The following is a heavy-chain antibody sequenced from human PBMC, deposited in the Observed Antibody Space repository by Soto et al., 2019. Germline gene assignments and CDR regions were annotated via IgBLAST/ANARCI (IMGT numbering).Heavy chain of an antibody. V-gene: IGHV3-7*01. J-gene: IGHJ3*02. D-gene: IGHD3-9*01. CDR3: ARGPAYYDILTGYHLAFDI. CDR2: IKQDGSEK. CDR1: GFTFSSYW. Sequence: PGGSLRLSCAASGFTFSSYWMSWVRQVPGKGLEWVANIKQDGSEKYYVDSVKGRFTISRDNAKNSLYLQMNSLRAEDTAMYYCARGPAYYDILTGYHLAFDIWGQGTMVTVSS.